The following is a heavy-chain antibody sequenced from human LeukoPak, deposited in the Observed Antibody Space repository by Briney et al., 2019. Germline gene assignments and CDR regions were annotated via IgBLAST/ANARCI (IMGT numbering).Heavy chain of an antibody. D-gene: IGHD3-16*02. V-gene: IGHV1-8*01. CDR3: ARGAVWGNYPVPYR. CDR2: MNPDSGNT. J-gene: IGHJ4*02. Sequence: ASVKVSCKASGYTFTSYDINWVRQATGQGLEWMGWMNPDSGNTGYAQKFQGRVTMTRNTSISTAYMGPNSLRSDDTAVYYCARGAVWGNYPVPYRWGQGTLVTVSS. CDR1: GYTFTSYD.